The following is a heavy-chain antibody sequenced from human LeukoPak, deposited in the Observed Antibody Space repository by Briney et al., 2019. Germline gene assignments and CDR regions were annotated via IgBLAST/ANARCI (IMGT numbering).Heavy chain of an antibody. CDR3: ARVIGWGYYFDY. CDR1: GYTFTSYA. Sequence: ASVKVSCKASGYTFTSYAMHRVRQAPGQRLEWMGWINAGNGNTKYSQKFQGRVTITRDTSASTAYMELGSLRSEDTAVYYCARVIGWGYYFDYWGQRTLVTVSS. V-gene: IGHV1-3*01. D-gene: IGHD3-16*01. CDR2: INAGNGNT. J-gene: IGHJ4*02.